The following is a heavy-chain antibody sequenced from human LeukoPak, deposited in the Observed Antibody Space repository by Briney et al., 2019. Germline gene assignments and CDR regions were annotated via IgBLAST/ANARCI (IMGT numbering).Heavy chain of an antibody. Sequence: SETLSLTCTVSGGSISSSSYYWGWIRQPPGKGLEWIGSIYYSGSPYYNPSLKSRVTISVDTSKNQFSLKLSSVTAADTAVYYCARSRGFLEWLSIDYWGQGTLVTVSS. D-gene: IGHD3-3*01. CDR3: ARSRGFLEWLSIDY. CDR2: IYYSGSP. CDR1: GGSISSSSYY. V-gene: IGHV4-39*01. J-gene: IGHJ4*02.